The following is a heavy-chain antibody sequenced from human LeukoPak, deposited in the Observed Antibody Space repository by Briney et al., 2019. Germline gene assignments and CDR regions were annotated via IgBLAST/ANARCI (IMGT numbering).Heavy chain of an antibody. CDR1: GFTFSSYN. D-gene: IGHD2-2*01. J-gene: IGHJ4*02. CDR2: IGSSSDYI. Sequence: GGSLRLSCVVSGFTFSSYNMHWVRQAPGKGLEWVSSIGSSSDYIHYADSLKGRFTISRDIAKNSLYLQMNSLRVEDTAVYYCVRVYCSSTSCSDYFDYWGQGSLVTVSS. V-gene: IGHV3-21*01. CDR3: VRVYCSSTSCSDYFDY.